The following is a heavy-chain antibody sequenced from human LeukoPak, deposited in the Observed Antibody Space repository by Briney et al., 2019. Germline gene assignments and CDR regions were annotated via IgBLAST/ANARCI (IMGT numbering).Heavy chain of an antibody. V-gene: IGHV3-23*01. D-gene: IGHD3-10*01. J-gene: IGHJ3*02. CDR3: AKVPSYYGSGSYYIADAFDI. CDR2: ISGSGGST. Sequence: GGFLRLSCAASGFTFSSYSMNWVRQAPGKGLEWVSAISGSGGSTYYADSVKGRFTISRDNSKNTLYLQMNSLRAEDTAVYYCAKVPSYYGSGSYYIADAFDIWGQGTMVTVSS. CDR1: GFTFSSYS.